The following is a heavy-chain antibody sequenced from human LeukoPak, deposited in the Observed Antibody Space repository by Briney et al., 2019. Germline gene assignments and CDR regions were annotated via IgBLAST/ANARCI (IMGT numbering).Heavy chain of an antibody. CDR3: ASRVAAAGFDY. V-gene: IGHV4-38-2*01. D-gene: IGHD6-13*01. CDR2: IYHSGST. Sequence: PSETLSLTCAVSGYSISSGYYWGWIRQPPGKGLEWIGSIYHSGSTYYNPSLKSRVTISVDTSKNQFSPKLSSVTAADTAVYYRASRVAAAGFDYWGQGTLVTVSS. CDR1: GYSISSGYY. J-gene: IGHJ4*02.